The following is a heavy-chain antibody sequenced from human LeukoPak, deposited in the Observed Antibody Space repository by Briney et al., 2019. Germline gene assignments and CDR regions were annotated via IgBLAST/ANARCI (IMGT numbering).Heavy chain of an antibody. V-gene: IGHV3-21*04. D-gene: IGHD4-11*01. J-gene: IGHJ3*02. CDR2: IISSSSYI. CDR1: GFSLSSHR. Sequence: GRCRRPACVVSGFSLSSHRINCDSPAAGEWREWVSSIISSSSYIYYTDSVKGRFTISRDNAKNSLYLQMTTLRAEDMALYYGAKRFASNSGAFYIWGQGTMVTVSS. CDR3: AKRFASNSGAFYI.